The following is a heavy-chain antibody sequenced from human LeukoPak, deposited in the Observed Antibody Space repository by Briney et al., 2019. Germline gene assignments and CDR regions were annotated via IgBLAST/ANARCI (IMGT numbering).Heavy chain of an antibody. Sequence: SETLSLTCTVSGGSISSYYWSWIRQPPGKGLEWIGYIYTSGSTNYNTSLKSRVTISVDTSKNQFSLKLSSVTAADTAVYYCARLQSDRYYYYYMDVWGKGTTVTVSS. D-gene: IGHD3-22*01. J-gene: IGHJ6*03. V-gene: IGHV4-4*09. CDR3: ARLQSDRYYYYYMDV. CDR2: IYTSGST. CDR1: GGSISSYY.